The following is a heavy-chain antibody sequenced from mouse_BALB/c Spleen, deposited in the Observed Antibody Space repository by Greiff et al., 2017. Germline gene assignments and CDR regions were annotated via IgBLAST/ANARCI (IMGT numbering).Heavy chain of an antibody. CDR3: ASLITTATYFDY. J-gene: IGHJ2*01. D-gene: IGHD1-2*01. CDR2: ISYSGST. CDR1: GDSITSGY. V-gene: IGHV3-8*02. Sequence: EVKLVESGPSLVKPSQTLSLTCSVTGDSITSGYWNWIRKFPGNTLEYMGYISYSGSTYYNPSLKSRISITRDTSKNQYYLQLNSVTTEDTATYYCASLITTATYFDYWGQGTTLTVSS.